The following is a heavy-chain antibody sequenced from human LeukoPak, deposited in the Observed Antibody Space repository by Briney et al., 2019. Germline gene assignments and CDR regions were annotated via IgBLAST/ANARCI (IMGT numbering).Heavy chain of an antibody. J-gene: IGHJ4*02. D-gene: IGHD3-10*01. CDR2: INAGNGNT. V-gene: IGHV1-3*01. Sequence: ASVKVSCKASGYTFTSYAMHWVRQAPGQRLEWMGWINAGNGNTKYSQKFQGRVTITRDTSASTAYMELSNLRSEDTAVYYCARDYYYGSGSYSRRLDYWGQGTLVTVSS. CDR3: ARDYYYGSGSYSRRLDY. CDR1: GYTFTSYA.